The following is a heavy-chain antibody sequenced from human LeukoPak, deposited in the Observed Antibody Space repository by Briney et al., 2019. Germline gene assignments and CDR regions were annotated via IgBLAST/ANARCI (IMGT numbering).Heavy chain of an antibody. CDR1: GFTFSSYA. Sequence: PGRSLRLSCAVSGFTFSSYAMHWVRQAPGKGLEWVAVISDDGSQSLYSDSVKGRFTISRDNDKNTLFLQMDNLRTGDTAVYYRAKDAIRGVIISHFDTWGQGTMVTVSS. CDR3: AKDAIRGVIISHFDT. V-gene: IGHV3-30*18. J-gene: IGHJ5*02. CDR2: ISDDGSQS. D-gene: IGHD3-16*02.